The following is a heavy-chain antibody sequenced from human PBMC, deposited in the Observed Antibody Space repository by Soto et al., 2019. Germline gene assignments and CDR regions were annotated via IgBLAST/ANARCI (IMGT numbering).Heavy chain of an antibody. Sequence: QVQLVQSGAEVKKPGASVKVSCKASGYTFTSYGISWVRQAPGQGLEWMGWISAYNGNTNYAQKLQGRVTMTTDSSTSTAYMELRSLRSDDTAVYYGASRPLAGGSRWYYFDYWGQGTLVSVSS. J-gene: IGHJ4*02. CDR3: ASRPLAGGSRWYYFDY. CDR1: GYTFTSYG. D-gene: IGHD6-13*01. CDR2: ISAYNGNT. V-gene: IGHV1-18*01.